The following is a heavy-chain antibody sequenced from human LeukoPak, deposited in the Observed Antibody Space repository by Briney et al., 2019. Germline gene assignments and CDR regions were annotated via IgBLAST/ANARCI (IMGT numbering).Heavy chain of an antibody. CDR1: GYSITSYL. D-gene: IGHD1-26*01. CDR2: IYPGDSDT. CDR3: ARCPDDYSGSYPDY. J-gene: IGHJ4*02. V-gene: IGHV5-51*01. Sequence: GEALKISYKCSGYSITSYLIGWLRQIRGKRLEWMGIIYPGDSDTRYSPSIQGQVTISADKSISTAYLQWSSLKASDTAMYYCARCPDDYSGSYPDYWGQGTLVTVSS.